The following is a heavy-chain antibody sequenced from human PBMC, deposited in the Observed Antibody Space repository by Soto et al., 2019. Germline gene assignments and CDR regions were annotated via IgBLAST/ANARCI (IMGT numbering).Heavy chain of an antibody. CDR1: GYTFTSYY. CDR3: ARDGYSISWYEPDAFDI. V-gene: IGHV1-46*01. CDR2: INPSGGST. Sequence: ASVKVSCKASGYTFTSYYMHWVRQAPGQGLEWMGIINPSGGSTSYAQKFQGRVTMTRDTSTSTVSMEVRSLRSEDTAVYYCARDGYSISWYEPDAFDIWGQGTMVTVSS. J-gene: IGHJ3*02. D-gene: IGHD6-13*01.